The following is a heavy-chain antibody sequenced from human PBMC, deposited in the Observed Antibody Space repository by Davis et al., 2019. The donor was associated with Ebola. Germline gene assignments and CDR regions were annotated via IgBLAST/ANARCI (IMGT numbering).Heavy chain of an antibody. D-gene: IGHD6-13*01. CDR2: ITSSRSYI. V-gene: IGHV3-21*01. CDR1: GFTFNSYS. CDR3: ARESIPAAGIRQQDAFDI. Sequence: PGGSLRLSCAASGFTFNSYSMNWVRQAPGKGLEWVSSITSSRSYINYADSVKGRFTISRDNAKNSLYLRMNSLRAEDTAVYYCARESIPAAGIRQQDAFDIWGQGTMVTVSS. J-gene: IGHJ3*02.